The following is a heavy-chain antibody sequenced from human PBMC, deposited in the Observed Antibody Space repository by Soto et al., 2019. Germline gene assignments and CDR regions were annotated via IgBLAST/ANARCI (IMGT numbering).Heavy chain of an antibody. D-gene: IGHD3-16*02. J-gene: IGHJ4*02. V-gene: IGHV3-7*03. Sequence: GGSLRLSCAACGFKFSDYWVSWVRQAPGKGLEWVGNIKHDTSEAHYADSVKGRFTITRDNIKNFLFLQMNGLRSDDTASYYCARDGLLFSGPYRPSRFDYWGLGTLVTVSS. CDR3: ARDGLLFSGPYRPSRFDY. CDR1: GFKFSDYW. CDR2: IKHDTSEA.